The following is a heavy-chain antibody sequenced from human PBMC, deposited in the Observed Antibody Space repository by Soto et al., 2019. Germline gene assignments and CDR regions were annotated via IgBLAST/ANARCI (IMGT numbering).Heavy chain of an antibody. CDR2: INPNSGGT. CDR1: GYTFTGYY. D-gene: IGHD6-13*01. V-gene: IGHV1-2*04. J-gene: IGHJ6*02. Sequence: ASVKVSCKASGYTFTGYYMHWVRQAPGQGLEWMGWINPNSGGTNYAQKFQGWVTMTRDTSISTAYMELSRLRSDDTAVYYCARDRGIAKKNYGMDVWGQGTTVTVSS. CDR3: ARDRGIAKKNYGMDV.